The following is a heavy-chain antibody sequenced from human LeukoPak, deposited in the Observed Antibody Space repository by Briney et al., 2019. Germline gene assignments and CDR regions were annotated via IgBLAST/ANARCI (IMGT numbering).Heavy chain of an antibody. D-gene: IGHD2-15*01. CDR1: GYTLTELS. J-gene: IGHJ4*02. CDR3: ATGVAANPVSTYYFYY. CDR2: FDPEDGET. V-gene: IGHV1-24*01. Sequence: ASVEVSCKVSGYTLTELSMHWVRQAPGKGLEWMGGFDPEDGETIYAQKFQGRVTMTEDTSTDTAYMELSSLRSEDTAVYYCATGVAANPVSTYYFYYWAQGTLVTVSS.